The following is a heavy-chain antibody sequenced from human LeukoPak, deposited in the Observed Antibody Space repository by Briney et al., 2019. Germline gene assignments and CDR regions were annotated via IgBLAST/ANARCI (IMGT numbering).Heavy chain of an antibody. V-gene: IGHV3-30*03. CDR1: GFTFSSYS. CDR3: AVTMVPIDY. Sequence: GGSLRLSCAASGFTFSSYSMNWVRQAPGKGLEWVAVISYDGSNKYYADSVKGRFTISRDNSKNTLYLQMNSLRAEDTAVYYCAVTMVPIDYWGQGTLVTVSS. J-gene: IGHJ4*02. D-gene: IGHD3-10*01. CDR2: ISYDGSNK.